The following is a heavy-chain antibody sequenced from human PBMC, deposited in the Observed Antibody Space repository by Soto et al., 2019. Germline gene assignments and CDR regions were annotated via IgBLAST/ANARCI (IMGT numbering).Heavy chain of an antibody. CDR1: GGSISSGNYY. D-gene: IGHD2-15*01. CDR2: IFYSGST. CDR3: ARGGSGVIVVVAAMAY. Sequence: PSETLSLTYTVSGGSISSGNYYCSWIRQHPGKGLVWIGYIFYSGSTYYNPSLQSRVTISVDTSKNQFSLKLSSVTAADTAVYYCARGGSGVIVVVAAMAYWGQGTLVTVSS. J-gene: IGHJ4*02. V-gene: IGHV4-31*03.